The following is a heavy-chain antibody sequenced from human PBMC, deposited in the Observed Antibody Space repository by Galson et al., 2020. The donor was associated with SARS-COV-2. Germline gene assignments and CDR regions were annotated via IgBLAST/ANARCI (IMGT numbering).Heavy chain of an antibody. V-gene: IGHV3-64D*06. D-gene: IGHD6-19*01. CDR1: GFPFSDYA. Sequence: GGSLRLSCSAPGFPFSDYAMHWVRQAPGKGLDYVSAMSSDGGTSFYADTLNGRSAMSRDNSQKTFYLQMTGLRIEATALYYCLAYSSTRRNYWGQGTLVTVSS. J-gene: IGHJ4*02. CDR3: LAYSSTRRNY. CDR2: MSSDGGTS.